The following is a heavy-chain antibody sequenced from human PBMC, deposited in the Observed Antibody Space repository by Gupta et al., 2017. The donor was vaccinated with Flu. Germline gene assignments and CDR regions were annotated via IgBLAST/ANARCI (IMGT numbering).Heavy chain of an antibody. D-gene: IGHD3-10*01. V-gene: IGHV1-3*04. Sequence: SVKVSCDSSGYTFSGHAIHCLRQIPGQSLEYMGWINTANGNTKYSQKFQGRATITRDTSANTAYIELSSLTSEDTAVYYCARDRSGSYYNPNYFDPWGQGSLVTVSS. CDR2: INTANGNT. J-gene: IGHJ5*02. CDR3: ARDRSGSYYNPNYFDP. CDR1: GYTFSGHA.